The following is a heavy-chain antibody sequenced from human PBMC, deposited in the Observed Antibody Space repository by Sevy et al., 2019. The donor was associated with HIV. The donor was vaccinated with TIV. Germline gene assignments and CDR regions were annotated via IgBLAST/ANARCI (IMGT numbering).Heavy chain of an antibody. CDR1: GFAFSTHA. CDR2: ISYEGTET. D-gene: IGHD2-2*01. Sequence: GGSLRLSCAASGFAFSTHAMHWVRQAPGKGLEWVAVISYEGTETFYVSSGEGRFTISWDNSKNMLSLQINSLRPEDRAVYYCAGDGGNSVKWYPLYWGHGTLVTVSS. J-gene: IGHJ4*01. V-gene: IGHV3-30-3*01. CDR3: AGDGGNSVKWYPLY.